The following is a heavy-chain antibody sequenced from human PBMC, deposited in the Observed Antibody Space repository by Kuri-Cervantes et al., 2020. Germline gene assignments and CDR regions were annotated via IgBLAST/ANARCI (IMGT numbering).Heavy chain of an antibody. V-gene: IGHV3-30*18. J-gene: IGHJ6*02. CDR1: GFTFSSYA. CDR3: AKQQVVTAIPGYYYGMDV. CDR2: ISYDGSNK. D-gene: IGHD2-21*02. Sequence: GESLKISCAASGFTFSSYAMHWVRQAPGKGLEWVAVISYDGSNKYYADSVKGRFTISRDNSKNTLYLQMNSLRAEDTAVYYCAKQQVVTAIPGYYYGMDVWGQGTTVTVSS.